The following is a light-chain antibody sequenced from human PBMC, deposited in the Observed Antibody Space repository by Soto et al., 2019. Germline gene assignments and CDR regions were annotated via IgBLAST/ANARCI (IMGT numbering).Light chain of an antibody. J-gene: IGLJ1*01. CDR1: STDVGRYNY. Sequence: QSALTQPASVSGSPGQSITISCTGTSTDVGRYNYVSWYQQHPGKAPKLMVYDVSNRPSRVSHRFSGSKSGITASLTISGLQAEDEADYYCTSYTSASTYVFGTGTKVTVL. V-gene: IGLV2-14*01. CDR3: TSYTSASTYV. CDR2: DVS.